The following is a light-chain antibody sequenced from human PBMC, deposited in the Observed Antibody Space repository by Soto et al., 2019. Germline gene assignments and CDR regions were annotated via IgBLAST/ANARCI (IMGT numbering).Light chain of an antibody. CDR1: SSDVGGYNY. V-gene: IGLV2-14*03. CDR3: SSYTTSNTRQIV. CDR2: DVT. Sequence: QSALTQPASVSGSPGQSITISCTGTSSDVGGYNYVSWYQHHPGKAPKHIIYDVTNRPSGVSNPFSGSKSGNTASLTISGRQPEDEADYYCSSYTTSNTRQIVFGTGTKLTVL. J-gene: IGLJ1*01.